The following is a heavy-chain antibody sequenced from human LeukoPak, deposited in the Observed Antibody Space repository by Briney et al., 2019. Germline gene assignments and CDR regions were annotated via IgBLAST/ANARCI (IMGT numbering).Heavy chain of an antibody. J-gene: IGHJ3*02. Sequence: KPGGSLRLSCAASGFTFSDYYMSWIRQAPGKGLEWVSYISSSGSTIYYADSVKGRFTTSRDNAKNSLYLQMSSLRAEDTAVYYCESMTRRLGAFDIWGQGTMVTVSS. CDR2: ISSSGSTI. CDR1: GFTFSDYY. D-gene: IGHD3-16*01. V-gene: IGHV3-11*04. CDR3: ESMTRRLGAFDI.